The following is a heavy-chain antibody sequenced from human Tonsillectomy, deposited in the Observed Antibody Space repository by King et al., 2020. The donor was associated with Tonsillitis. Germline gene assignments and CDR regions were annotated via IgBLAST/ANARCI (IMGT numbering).Heavy chain of an antibody. V-gene: IGHV3-53*01. CDR3: GRDKERAGPSVRMDV. D-gene: IGHD6-13*01. CDR2: IYSDGST. J-gene: IGHJ6*03. CDR1: GFAVSTNY. Sequence: VQLVESGGGLTQPGGSLRLSCAASGFAVSTNYLNWVRQAPGKGLEWVSVIYSDGSTYYADSVRGRFTISRDDSKNTLYLQMNSLRAEDTAVYYCGRDKERAGPSVRMDVWGNGTTVTVSS.